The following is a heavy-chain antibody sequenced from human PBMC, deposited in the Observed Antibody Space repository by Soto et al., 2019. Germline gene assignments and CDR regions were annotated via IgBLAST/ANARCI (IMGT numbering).Heavy chain of an antibody. CDR3: ARNMVRGVTKVYYYYGMDV. CDR1: GYSFTIYW. CDR2: TDPSDSYT. Sequence: GESLKISCKGSGYSFTIYWISWVRQMPGKGLEWMGRTDPSDSYTNYSPSFQGHVTISADKSISTAYLQWSSLKASDTAMYYCARNMVRGVTKVYYYYGMDVWGQGTTVTVSS. J-gene: IGHJ6*02. V-gene: IGHV5-10-1*01. D-gene: IGHD3-10*01.